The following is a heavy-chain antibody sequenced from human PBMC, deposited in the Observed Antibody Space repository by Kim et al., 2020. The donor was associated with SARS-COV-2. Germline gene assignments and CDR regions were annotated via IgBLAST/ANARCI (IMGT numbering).Heavy chain of an antibody. V-gene: IGHV3-43*01. Sequence: SVKCRFTISRDNSKNSLYLQMNSLRTEDTALYYCAKERGSWSYYYYGMDVWGQGTTVTVSS. J-gene: IGHJ6*02. CDR3: AKERGSWSYYYYGMDV. D-gene: IGHD6-13*01.